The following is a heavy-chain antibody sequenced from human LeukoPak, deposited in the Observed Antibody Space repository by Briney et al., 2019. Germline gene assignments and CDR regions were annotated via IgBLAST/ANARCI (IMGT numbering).Heavy chain of an antibody. CDR1: GFTFSSYS. CDR3: ARAITMVRGVYYYYMDV. Sequence: GGSLRLSXAASGFTFSSYSMNWVGQAPGKGLEWVSSISSSSSYIYCADSVKGRFTISRDNAKNSLYLQMNSLRAEDTAVYYCARAITMVRGVYYYYMDVWGKGTTVTVSS. D-gene: IGHD3-10*01. CDR2: ISSSSSYI. V-gene: IGHV3-21*01. J-gene: IGHJ6*03.